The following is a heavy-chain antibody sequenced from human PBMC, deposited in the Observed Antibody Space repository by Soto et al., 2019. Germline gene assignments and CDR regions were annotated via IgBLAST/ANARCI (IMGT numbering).Heavy chain of an antibody. J-gene: IGHJ6*02. CDR1: GYTFTKYA. V-gene: IGHV1-18*01. CDR3: AREGAGLYYYYYGRYV. Sequence: QVQLVQSGAEVKTPGASVKVSCKASGYTFTKYAISWIRQAPGQGREWVGWISVYNGNTKYAESLQGRVTVTLDTCTTTVYMELRSLKSDDTAVYYCAREGAGLYYYYYGRYVWGQGTTVTVPS. CDR2: ISVYNGNT. D-gene: IGHD6-19*01.